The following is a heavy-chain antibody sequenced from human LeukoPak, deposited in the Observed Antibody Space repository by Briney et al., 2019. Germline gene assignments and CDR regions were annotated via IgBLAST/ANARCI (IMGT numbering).Heavy chain of an antibody. Sequence: SETLSLTCTVSGGSISSYYWSWIRQPPGKGLEWIGYIYYSGSTNYNPSLKSRVTISVDTSKNQFSLKLSSVTAADTAVYYCARERAGTTPQGTMDAFDIWGQGTMVTVSS. V-gene: IGHV4-59*01. CDR1: GGSISSYY. CDR3: ARERAGTTPQGTMDAFDI. J-gene: IGHJ3*02. D-gene: IGHD1-1*01. CDR2: IYYSGST.